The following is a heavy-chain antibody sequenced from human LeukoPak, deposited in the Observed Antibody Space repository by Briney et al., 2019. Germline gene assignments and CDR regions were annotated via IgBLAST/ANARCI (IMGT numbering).Heavy chain of an antibody. Sequence: GGSLRLSCAASGFTFSSYGMHWVRQAPGKGLEWVAVIWYDGSNKYYADSVKGRFTISRDNSKNTLYLQMNSLRAEDTAVYYCARVTRGSIVGAPWAFDIWGQGTMVTVSS. CDR2: IWYDGSNK. V-gene: IGHV3-33*01. D-gene: IGHD1-26*01. CDR1: GFTFSSYG. J-gene: IGHJ3*02. CDR3: ARVTRGSIVGAPWAFDI.